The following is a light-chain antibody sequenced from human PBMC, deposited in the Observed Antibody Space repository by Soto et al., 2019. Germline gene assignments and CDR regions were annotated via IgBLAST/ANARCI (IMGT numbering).Light chain of an antibody. V-gene: IGLV2-14*03. CDR1: SSDVGAYDI. Sequence: QSVLTQPASVSGSHGQSITISCTETSSDVGAYDIVSWYQQHPDKAPKLMIYEVSNRPSGVSNRFSGSKSVNTATLTISGLQAEDEADYYCSSYTSSSTRVFGTGTKVTVL. CDR2: EVS. CDR3: SSYTSSSTRV. J-gene: IGLJ1*01.